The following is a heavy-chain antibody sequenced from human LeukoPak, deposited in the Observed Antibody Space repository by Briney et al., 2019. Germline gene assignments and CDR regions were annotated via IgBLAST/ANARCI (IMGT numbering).Heavy chain of an antibody. J-gene: IGHJ3*02. CDR2: INDDETST. V-gene: IGHV3-74*01. CDR3: AKDLYPVAGYCSSTSCYAGMAFDI. D-gene: IGHD2-2*01. Sequence: HAGGSLRLSCAASGFSFSSSWMHWVRQVPGKGLEWVSRINDDETSTTYAESVKGRFAISRDNSKNTLYLQMNSLRAEDTAVYYCAKDLYPVAGYCSSTSCYAGMAFDIWGQGTMVTVSS. CDR1: GFSFSSSW.